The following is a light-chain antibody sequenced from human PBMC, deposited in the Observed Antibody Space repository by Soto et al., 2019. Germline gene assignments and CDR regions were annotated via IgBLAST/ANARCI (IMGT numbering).Light chain of an antibody. CDR1: QSVSCSY. J-gene: IGKJ2*01. CDR3: QQYGSSPPYT. V-gene: IGKV3-20*01. Sequence: EIVLTQSPGTLSLSPGERATLSCRASQSVSCSYLAWYQQKPGQAPRLVIYGASNRATGIPDRFSGSGSGTDFTLTISRLEPEDFAVYYCQQYGSSPPYTFGQGTKLEIK. CDR2: GAS.